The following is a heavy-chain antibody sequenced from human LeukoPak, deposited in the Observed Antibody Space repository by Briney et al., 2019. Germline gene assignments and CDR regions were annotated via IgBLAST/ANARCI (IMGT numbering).Heavy chain of an antibody. J-gene: IGHJ4*02. CDR2: IYYSGST. D-gene: IGHD3-10*01. CDR3: ARVRGVARGYFDY. Sequence: SETLSLTCTVSGGSISSYYWSWIRQPPGKGLEWIGYIYYSGSTNYNPSLKSRVTISVDTSKNQFSLKLSSVTAADTAVYYCARVRGVARGYFDYWGQGTLVTVSS. V-gene: IGHV4-59*01. CDR1: GGSISSYY.